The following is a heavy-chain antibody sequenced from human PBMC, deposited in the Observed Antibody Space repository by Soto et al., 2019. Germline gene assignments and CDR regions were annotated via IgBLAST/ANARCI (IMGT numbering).Heavy chain of an antibody. Sequence: ASVKVSCKVSGYTLTELSMHWERQAPGKGLEWMGGFDPEDGETIYAQKFQGRVTMTEDTSTDTAYMELSSLRSEDTAVYYCAPGGYDAEYYFDYWGQGTLVTVSS. V-gene: IGHV1-24*01. CDR1: GYTLTELS. CDR3: APGGYDAEYYFDY. J-gene: IGHJ4*02. CDR2: FDPEDGET. D-gene: IGHD5-12*01.